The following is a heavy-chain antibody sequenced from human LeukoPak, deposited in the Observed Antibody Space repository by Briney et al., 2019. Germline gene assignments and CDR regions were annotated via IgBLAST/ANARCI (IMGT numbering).Heavy chain of an antibody. CDR3: ARLLGKYGITGTQWVYYYYGMDV. CDR2: VNLQGST. V-gene: IGHV4-4*02. Sequence: SETLSLTCDVSGGSITQTNYWTLVRQPPGKGLEWIGEVNLQGSTNYNPSLKSRVTISVDTSKNQFSLKLSSVTAADTAVYYCARLLGKYGITGTQWVYYYYGMDVWGQGTTVTVSS. CDR1: GGSITQTNY. J-gene: IGHJ6*02. D-gene: IGHD1-7*01.